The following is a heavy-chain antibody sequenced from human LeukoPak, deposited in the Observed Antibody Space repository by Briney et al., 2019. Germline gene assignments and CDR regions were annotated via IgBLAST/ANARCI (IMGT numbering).Heavy chain of an antibody. V-gene: IGHV4-38-2*01. CDR3: ASLPSNTVTHDY. CDR2: IYHSGST. J-gene: IGHJ4*02. D-gene: IGHD4-11*01. CDR1: GYSNSSSYY. Sequence: SETLSLTCAVSGYSNSSSYYWGWIRQPPGKGLEWIGTIYHSGSTHYNPSLKSRVTLSVDTSKNQFSLKLRSVTAADTAVYYCASLPSNTVTHDYWGQGTLVTVSS.